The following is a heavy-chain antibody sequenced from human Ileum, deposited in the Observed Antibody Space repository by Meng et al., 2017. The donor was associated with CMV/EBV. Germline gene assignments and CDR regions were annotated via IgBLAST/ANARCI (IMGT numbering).Heavy chain of an antibody. Sequence: QVLLKKSGSRLVKLSDPLSLTCTVSGVSMSNYYWTWSRQSAVKGLEFIGRVHFTGGIDYNPSLMSRVTMSVDTSRNQLSLNVKSVTAADTAVYYCARAAARGVPVDYWGQGILVTVSS. D-gene: IGHD3-10*01. CDR2: VHFTGGI. V-gene: IGHV4-4*07. CDR1: GVSMSNYY. CDR3: ARAAARGVPVDY. J-gene: IGHJ4*02.